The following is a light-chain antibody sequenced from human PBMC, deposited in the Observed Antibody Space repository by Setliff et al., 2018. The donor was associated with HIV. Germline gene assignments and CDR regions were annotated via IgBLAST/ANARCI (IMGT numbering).Light chain of an antibody. CDR2: GNS. Sequence: SVLAQPPSVSGAPGQRVTISCTGSSSNIGAGYDVHWYQQLPGTAPKLLIYGNSNRPSGVPDRFSGSNSGNTATLTISRVEAGDEADYYCQVWYSSSDHPYVFGTGTKVTVL. CDR3: QVWYSSSDHPYV. V-gene: IGLV1-40*01. CDR1: SSNIGAGYD. J-gene: IGLJ1*01.